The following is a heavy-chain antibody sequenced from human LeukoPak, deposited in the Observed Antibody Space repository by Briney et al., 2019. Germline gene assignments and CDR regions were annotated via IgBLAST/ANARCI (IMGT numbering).Heavy chain of an antibody. CDR3: AKVAAYSSSWLYYSDY. D-gene: IGHD6-13*01. Sequence: GGSLRLSCAASGFSFSTYGMHWVRQAPGKGLEWVAVIWYGGSNKYYVDSVKGRFTISRDNSNNTLYLQMNSLRPEDTAVYYCAKVAAYSSSWLYYSDYWGRGTLVTVSS. V-gene: IGHV3-30*02. CDR1: GFSFSTYG. J-gene: IGHJ2*01. CDR2: IWYGGSNK.